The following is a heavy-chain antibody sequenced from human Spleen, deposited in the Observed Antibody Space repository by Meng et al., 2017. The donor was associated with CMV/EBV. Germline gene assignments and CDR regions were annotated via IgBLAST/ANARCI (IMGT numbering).Heavy chain of an antibody. CDR2: ISWNSGSI. Sequence: GGSLRLSCAASGFTFDDYAMHWVRQVPGKGLEWVSGISWNSGSIGYADSVKGRFTISRDNAKNSLYLQMNSLRAEDTAVYYCARETIAEGGDDAFDIWGQGTMVTVSS. J-gene: IGHJ3*02. V-gene: IGHV3-9*01. D-gene: IGHD6-13*01. CDR3: ARETIAEGGDDAFDI. CDR1: GFTFDDYA.